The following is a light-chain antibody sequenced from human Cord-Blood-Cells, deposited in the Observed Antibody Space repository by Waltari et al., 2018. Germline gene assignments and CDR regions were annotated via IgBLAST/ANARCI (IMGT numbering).Light chain of an antibody. CDR2: AAS. V-gene: IGKV1-39*01. Sequence: DIQMTQSPSSLSASVGDRVTITCRARQSISSYLNWYQQKPGKAPKLLIYAASSLQSGGPSRFSGSGSGTDFTLTISSLQPEDFATYYCQQSYSTITFGPGTKVDIK. J-gene: IGKJ3*01. CDR3: QQSYSTIT. CDR1: QSISSY.